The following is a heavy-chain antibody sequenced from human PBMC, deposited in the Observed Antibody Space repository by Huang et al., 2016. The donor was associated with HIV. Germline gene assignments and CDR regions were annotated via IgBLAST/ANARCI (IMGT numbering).Heavy chain of an antibody. CDR2: INPKGGGT. J-gene: IGHJ4*02. CDR1: GYTFTDSN. CDR3: ARGWSFGSSTSPAD. V-gene: IGHV1-2*02. D-gene: IGHD6-6*01. Sequence: QVQLVQSGADVKNPGASVRVSCKASGYTFTDSNIHWVRQAPGQGLEWMGWINPKGGGTSYAQRFQGRVTMTRDTTISTVHMDLRRIQSDDTAVYFCARGWSFGSSTSPADWGQGTLVTVSS.